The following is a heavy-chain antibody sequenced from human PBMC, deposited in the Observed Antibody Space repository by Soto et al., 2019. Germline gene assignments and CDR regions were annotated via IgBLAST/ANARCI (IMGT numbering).Heavy chain of an antibody. V-gene: IGHV4-61*01. CDR3: ARVTYSYGSPVTLLGMDV. J-gene: IGHJ6*02. CDR2: IYYSGST. Sequence: PSETLSLTCTVSGGSVSSGSYYWSWIRQPPGKGLEWIGYIYYSGSTNYNPSLKSRVTISVDTSKNQFSLKLSSVTAADTAVYYCARVTYSYGSPVTLLGMDVWGQGTTVTVSS. D-gene: IGHD5-18*01. CDR1: GGSVSSGSYY.